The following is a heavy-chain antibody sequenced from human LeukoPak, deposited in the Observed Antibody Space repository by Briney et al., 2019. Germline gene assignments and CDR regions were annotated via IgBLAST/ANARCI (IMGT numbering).Heavy chain of an antibody. V-gene: IGHV4-4*02. CDR1: GGSISSSNW. CDR2: IYHSGST. Sequence: PSETLSLTCAVSGGSISSSNWWSWVRQPPGKGLEWIGEIYHSGSTNYNPSLKSRVTISVDKSKNQFSLKLSSVTAADTAVYYCARDQNYDSSGYYYGGDYWGQGTLVTVSS. J-gene: IGHJ4*02. D-gene: IGHD3-22*01. CDR3: ARDQNYDSSGYYYGGDY.